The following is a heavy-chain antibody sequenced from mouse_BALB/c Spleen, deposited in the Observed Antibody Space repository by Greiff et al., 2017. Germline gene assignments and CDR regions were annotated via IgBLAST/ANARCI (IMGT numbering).Heavy chain of an antibody. D-gene: IGHD2-10*01. Sequence: QVHVKQSGAELARPGASVKMSCKASGYTFTSYTMHWVKQRPGQGLEWIGYINPSSGYTNYNQKFKDKATLNVDKSSNTAYMQLSSLTSEDSAVYYCARGPYYGNYDYAMDYWGQGTSVTVSS. CDR2: INPSSGYT. V-gene: IGHV1-4*01. J-gene: IGHJ4*01. CDR3: ARGPYYGNYDYAMDY. CDR1: GYTFTSYT.